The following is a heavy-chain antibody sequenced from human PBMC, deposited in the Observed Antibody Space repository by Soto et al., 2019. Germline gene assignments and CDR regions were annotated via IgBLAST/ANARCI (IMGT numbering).Heavy chain of an antibody. CDR1: GYTFTSYA. Sequence: QVQLVQSGAEVKKPGASVKVSCKASGYTFTSYAMHWVRQAPGQRLEWMGWINAGNGNTKYSQKFQGRVTITRDTAERTAYMGLSSLRSEETAVYYCARGGSLYWYFDLWGRGTLVTVSS. CDR2: INAGNGNT. V-gene: IGHV1-3*01. CDR3: ARGGSLYWYFDL. D-gene: IGHD1-26*01. J-gene: IGHJ2*01.